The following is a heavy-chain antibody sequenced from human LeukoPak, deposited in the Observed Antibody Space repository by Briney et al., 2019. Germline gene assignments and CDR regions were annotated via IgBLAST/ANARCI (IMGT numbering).Heavy chain of an antibody. CDR2: IYTSGST. D-gene: IGHD3-22*01. J-gene: IGHJ4*02. Sequence: PSETLSLTCTVSGGSISSGSYYWSWIRQPAGKGLEWIGRIYTSGSTNYNPSLKSRVTISVDTSKNQFSLRLSSVTAADTAVYYCASIVDYYDSSGYSEDYWGQGTLVTVSS. CDR1: GGSISSGSYY. CDR3: ASIVDYYDSSGYSEDY. V-gene: IGHV4-61*02.